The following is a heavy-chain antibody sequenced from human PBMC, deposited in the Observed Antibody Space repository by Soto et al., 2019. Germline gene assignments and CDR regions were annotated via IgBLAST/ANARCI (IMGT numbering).Heavy chain of an antibody. V-gene: IGHV3-33*01. CDR2: IWYDGSNK. J-gene: IGHJ4*02. D-gene: IGHD3-22*01. CDR3: ARGKIGYYPSLDY. CDR1: GFTFSSYG. Sequence: PGGSLRLSCAASGFTFSSYGMHWVRQAPGKGLEWVAVIWYDGSNKYYADSVKGRFTISRDNSKNTLYLQMNSLRAEDTAVYYRARGKIGYYPSLDYWGQGTLVTVSS.